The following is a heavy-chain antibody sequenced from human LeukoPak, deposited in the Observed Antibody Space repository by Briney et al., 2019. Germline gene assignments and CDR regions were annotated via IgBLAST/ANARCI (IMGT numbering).Heavy chain of an antibody. CDR2: INHSGST. J-gene: IGHJ6*04. Sequence: SETLSLTCAVYGGSFSGYYWSWIRQPPGKGLEWIGEINHSGSTNYNPSLKSRVTISVDTSKNQFSLKLSSVTAADTAVYYCAREIYGSGTYYYYNYGMDVWGKGTTVTVSA. V-gene: IGHV4-34*01. CDR1: GGSFSGYY. D-gene: IGHD3-10*01. CDR3: AREIYGSGTYYYYNYGMDV.